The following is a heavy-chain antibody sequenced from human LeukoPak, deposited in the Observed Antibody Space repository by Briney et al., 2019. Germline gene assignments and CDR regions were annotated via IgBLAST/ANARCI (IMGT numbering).Heavy chain of an antibody. J-gene: IGHJ4*02. CDR1: GGSVSSGGYF. D-gene: IGHD3-3*01. V-gene: IGHV4-31*03. CDR2: IYYSGST. CDR3: ARGCGGIFGVVFDY. Sequence: SETLSLTCTVSGGSVSSGGYFWTWIRQHPGKGLEWIGYIYYSGSTYYNPSLKSRVTISVDTSKNQFSLNLSSVTAADTAVYYCARGCGGIFGVVFDYWGQGILVTVSS.